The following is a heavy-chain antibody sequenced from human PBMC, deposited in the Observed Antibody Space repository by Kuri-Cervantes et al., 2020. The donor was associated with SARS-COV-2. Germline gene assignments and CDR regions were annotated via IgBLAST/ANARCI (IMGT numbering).Heavy chain of an antibody. CDR2: IIPIFGTA. J-gene: IGHJ4*02. CDR1: GGTFSSYA. CDR3: ARGIRAPMYSSGWYSN. D-gene: IGHD6-19*01. V-gene: IGHV1-69*13. Sequence: SVKVSCKASGGTFSSYAISWVRQAPGQGLEWMGGIIPIFGTANYAQKFQGRVTITADESTSTAYMELSSLRSEDTAVYYCARGIRAPMYSSGWYSNWGQGTLVTVSS.